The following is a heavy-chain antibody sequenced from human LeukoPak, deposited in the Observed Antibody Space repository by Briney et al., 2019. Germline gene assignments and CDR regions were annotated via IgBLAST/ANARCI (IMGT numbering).Heavy chain of an antibody. CDR3: GSANYYYYYYMDV. CDR2: IYYSGST. Sequence: SETLSLTCTVSGGSISSYYWSWIRQPPGKGLEWIGYIYYSGSTNYNPSLKSRVTISVDTSKNQFSLKLSSVTAADTAVYYCGSANYYYYYYMDVWGKGTTVTVSS. J-gene: IGHJ6*03. V-gene: IGHV4-59*01. CDR1: GGSISSYY.